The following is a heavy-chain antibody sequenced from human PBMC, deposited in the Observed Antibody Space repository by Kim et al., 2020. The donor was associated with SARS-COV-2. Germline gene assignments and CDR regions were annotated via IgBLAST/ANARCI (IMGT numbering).Heavy chain of an antibody. J-gene: IGHJ4*02. CDR3: ARVVYGSASYLDF. V-gene: IGHV3-48*02. D-gene: IGHD3-10*01. CDR1: GLTLSRYS. Sequence: GGSLRLSCAASGLTLSRYSMTWVRQAPGKGLEWISYITSDSSTTNYADSLKGRVTISRDNAKNSLYLQMNSLRDDDTGVYYCARVVYGSASYLDFWGQGTLVTVSS. CDR2: ITSDSSTT.